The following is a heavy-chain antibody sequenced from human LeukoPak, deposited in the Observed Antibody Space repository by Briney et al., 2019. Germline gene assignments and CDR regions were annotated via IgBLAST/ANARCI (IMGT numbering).Heavy chain of an antibody. V-gene: IGHV3-7*01. CDR3: ARDDIVVVPAAIDYYYYMDV. J-gene: IGHJ6*03. Sequence: GSLRLSCAASGFTFSSYWMSWVRQAPGKGLEWVANIKQDGSEKYYVDSVKGRFTISRDNAKNSLYLQMNSLRAEDTAVYYCARDDIVVVPAAIDYYYYMDVWGKGTTVTVSS. CDR2: IKQDGSEK. CDR1: GFTFSSYW. D-gene: IGHD2-2*02.